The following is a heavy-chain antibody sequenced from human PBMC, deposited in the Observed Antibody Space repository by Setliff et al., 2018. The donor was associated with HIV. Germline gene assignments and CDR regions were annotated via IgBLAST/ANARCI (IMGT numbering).Heavy chain of an antibody. CDR1: GGSISSSSYY. D-gene: IGHD3-10*01. Sequence: SETLSLTCTVSGGSISSSSYYWGWIRQPPGKGLEWIGSLYYSGTTYYNPSLKSRLTISVDTSKNQFSLKLKSVTAADTAVYYCARWHPPYGFWEEDYWGQGTLVNVSS. V-gene: IGHV4-39*01. CDR2: LYYSGTT. CDR3: ARWHPPYGFWEEDY. J-gene: IGHJ4*02.